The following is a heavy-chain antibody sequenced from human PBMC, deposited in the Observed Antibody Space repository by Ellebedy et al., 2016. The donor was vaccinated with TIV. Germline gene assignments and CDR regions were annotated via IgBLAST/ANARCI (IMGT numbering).Heavy chain of an antibody. CDR3: VRAPRGGTDY. CDR2: INHAGSET. V-gene: IGHV3-7*03. D-gene: IGHD3-10*01. Sequence: GESLKISCAASGFSLSSFWMSWVRQAPGKGLESVANINHAGSETDYVDSVKGRFTISRDNAKNSLYLQMDSLRAEDTAVYFCVRAPRGGTDYWGQGTLVTVSS. J-gene: IGHJ4*02. CDR1: GFSLSSFW.